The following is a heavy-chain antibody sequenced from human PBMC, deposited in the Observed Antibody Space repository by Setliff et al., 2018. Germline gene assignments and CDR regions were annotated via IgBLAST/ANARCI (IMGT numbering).Heavy chain of an antibody. D-gene: IGHD2-15*01. Sequence: ASVKVSCKASGYTFTSYDFSWVRQAPGQGLEGMGWISAYNGNTNYAQKLQGRVTMTTDTSTNTAYMEVRSLGSDDTAMYYCARAVGYCSGGSCYKGDDYWGQGTLVTVSS. CDR1: GYTFTSYD. J-gene: IGHJ4*02. CDR3: ARAVGYCSGGSCYKGDDY. V-gene: IGHV1-18*01. CDR2: ISAYNGNT.